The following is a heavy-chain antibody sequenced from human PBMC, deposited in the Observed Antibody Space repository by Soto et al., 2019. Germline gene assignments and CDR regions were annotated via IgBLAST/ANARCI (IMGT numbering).Heavy chain of an antibody. CDR1: GYTFTSYY. J-gene: IGHJ5*02. D-gene: IGHD2-15*01. Sequence: GASVKVSCKASGYTFTSYYMHWVRQAPGQGLEWMGIINPSGGNTNYAQRLQGRVTLTTDTSTNTAYMELRSLRSDDTALYYCAREDGYCSGGTCHSGGWLEPWGQGTLVTVSS. CDR2: INPSGGNT. V-gene: IGHV1-46*01. CDR3: AREDGYCSGGTCHSGGWLEP.